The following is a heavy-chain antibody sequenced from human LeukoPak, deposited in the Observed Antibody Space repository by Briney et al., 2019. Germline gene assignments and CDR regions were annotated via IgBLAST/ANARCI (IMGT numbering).Heavy chain of an antibody. CDR1: GFTFGNYW. CDR2: TNNDGSST. CDR3: ASYRGDFWSGYYSNWFDP. J-gene: IGHJ5*02. Sequence: PGGSLRLSCVASGFTFGNYWIHWVRQAPGKGLVWVSRTNNDGSSTTYADFVKGRFTSSRDNAKNTLYLQMNSLRAEDTAVYYCASYRGDFWSGYYSNWFDPWGQGTLVTVSS. D-gene: IGHD3-3*01. V-gene: IGHV3-74*01.